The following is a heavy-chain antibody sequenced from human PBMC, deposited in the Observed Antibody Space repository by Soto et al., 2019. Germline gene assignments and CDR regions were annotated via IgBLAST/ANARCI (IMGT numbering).Heavy chain of an antibody. Sequence: ASVKVSCKASGYTFISYDINWVRQATGQGPEGMGWINPNSGNTGYAQKFQGRVTMSRNTSIRTAYMELSSLTADDTAVYYCARAVPAAKLNMDVWGKGTTVTVSS. CDR2: INPNSGNT. CDR1: GYTFISYD. CDR3: ARAVPAAKLNMDV. D-gene: IGHD2-2*01. J-gene: IGHJ6*03. V-gene: IGHV1-8*01.